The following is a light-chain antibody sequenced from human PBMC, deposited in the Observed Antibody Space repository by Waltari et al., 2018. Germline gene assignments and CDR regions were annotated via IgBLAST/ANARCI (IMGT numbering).Light chain of an antibody. V-gene: IGKV3-20*01. CDR1: QSVSSSY. CDR3: QQYGSSPYT. J-gene: IGKJ2*01. CDR2: GAS. Sequence: EIVLSHSPGTLSLSPGEIAPPSCRASQSVSSSYLAWYQQKPGQAPRLLIYGASSRATGIPDRFSGSGSGTDFTLTISRLEPEDFAVYYCQQYGSSPYTFGQGTKLEIK.